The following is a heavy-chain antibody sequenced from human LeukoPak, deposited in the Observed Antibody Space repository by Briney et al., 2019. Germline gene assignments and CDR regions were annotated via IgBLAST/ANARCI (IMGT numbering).Heavy chain of an antibody. CDR2: IYHSGGT. CDR1: GYSISSAYY. J-gene: IGHJ4*02. V-gene: IGHV4-38-2*02. Sequence: PSETLSLTCTVSGYSISSAYYWGWIRQPPGKGLEWIGSIYHSGGTYYSPSLKSRVTISVDTSKSQFSLKLSSVTAADTAVYYCARLGSGSYYDSRGQFDYWGQGTLVTVSS. CDR3: ARLGSGSYYDSRGQFDY. D-gene: IGHD1-26*01.